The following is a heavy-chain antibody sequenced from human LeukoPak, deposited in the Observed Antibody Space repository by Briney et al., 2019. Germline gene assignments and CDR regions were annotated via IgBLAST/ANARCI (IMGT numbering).Heavy chain of an antibody. CDR3: ANPTIYNIVRGNGTDV. CDR1: GFTFSSYS. V-gene: IGHV3-23*01. CDR2: ISASGLSI. J-gene: IGHJ6*02. D-gene: IGHD3-10*01. Sequence: GGSLRLSCAASGFTFSSYSMTWVRQAPGKGLEWVSSISASGLSIYYADSVKGRFTISRDNSKTTLYLQMNSLRVKSLRSYYCANPTIYNIVRGNGTDVWGQGTTVTVSS.